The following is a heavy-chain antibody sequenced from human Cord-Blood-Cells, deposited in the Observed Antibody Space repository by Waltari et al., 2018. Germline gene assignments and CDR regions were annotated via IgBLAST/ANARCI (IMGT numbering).Heavy chain of an antibody. CDR2: INHSGST. Sequence: QVQLQQWGAGLLKPSETLSLTCAVYGGSFSDYYWSWIRQPPGKGLEWIGEINHSGSTNYNPSLKSRVTISVDTSKNQFSLKLSSVTAADTAVYYCARATIFGVVINAFDIWGQGTMVTVSS. D-gene: IGHD3-3*01. V-gene: IGHV4-34*01. CDR1: GGSFSDYY. J-gene: IGHJ3*02. CDR3: ARATIFGVVINAFDI.